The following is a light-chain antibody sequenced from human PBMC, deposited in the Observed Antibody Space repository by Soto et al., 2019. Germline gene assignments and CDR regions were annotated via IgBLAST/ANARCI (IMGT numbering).Light chain of an antibody. J-gene: IGKJ1*01. CDR1: QSVLYSSNNKNY. V-gene: IGKV4-1*01. CDR3: QQYFSFPWT. CDR2: WAS. Sequence: DIVMTQSPDSLAVSLGERATINCKSSQSVLYSSNNKNYLAWYQQRPGQPPNLLIYWASTRESGVPDRFSGSGSGRDFTLTISSLQAEDVAIYYCQQYFSFPWTVGQGTKVEIK.